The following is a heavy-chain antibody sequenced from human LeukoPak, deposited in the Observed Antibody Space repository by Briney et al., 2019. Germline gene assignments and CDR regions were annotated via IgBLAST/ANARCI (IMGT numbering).Heavy chain of an antibody. V-gene: IGHV1-8*01. CDR1: GYTFTRYD. CDR3: ATADYGSGSYYPGGFDAFDT. Sequence: ASVKVSCKASGYTFTRYDINWVRQATGQGLEWRGRMNPNSGNTGYAQKFQGRVTMTRNTSISTAYMELSSLRSEDTAVYYCATADYGSGSYYPGGFDAFDTWGQGTMVTVSS. CDR2: MNPNSGNT. J-gene: IGHJ3*02. D-gene: IGHD3-10*01.